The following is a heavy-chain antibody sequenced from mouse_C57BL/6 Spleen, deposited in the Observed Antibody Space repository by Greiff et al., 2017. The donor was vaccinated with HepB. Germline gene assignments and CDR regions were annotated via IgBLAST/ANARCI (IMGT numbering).Heavy chain of an antibody. Sequence: QVQLQQSGAELVRPGASVTLSCKASGYTFTDYEMHWVKQTPVHGLEWIGAIDPETGGTAYNQKFKGKAILTADKSSSTSYMELRSLTSEDSAVYDCTRGIYYYDGGLDYWGQGTTLTVSS. V-gene: IGHV1-15*01. J-gene: IGHJ2*01. D-gene: IGHD1-1*01. CDR1: GYTFTDYE. CDR3: TRGIYYYDGGLDY. CDR2: IDPETGGT.